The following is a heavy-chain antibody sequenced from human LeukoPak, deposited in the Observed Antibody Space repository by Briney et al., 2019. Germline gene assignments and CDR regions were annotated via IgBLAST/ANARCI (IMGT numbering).Heavy chain of an antibody. Sequence: PSETLSLTCAVYGGSFSGYYWSWIRQPPEKGLEWIGEINHSGSTNYNPSLKSRVTISVDTSKNQFSLKLSSVTAADTAVYYCASQSSMVRFDYWAREPWSPSPQ. V-gene: IGHV4-34*01. CDR3: ASQSSMVRFDY. CDR1: GGSFSGYY. D-gene: IGHD3-10*01. J-gene: IGHJ4*02. CDR2: INHSGST.